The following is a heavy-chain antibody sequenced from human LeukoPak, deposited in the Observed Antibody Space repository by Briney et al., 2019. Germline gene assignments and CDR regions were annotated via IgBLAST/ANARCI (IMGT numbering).Heavy chain of an antibody. CDR1: GYTFTGYY. J-gene: IGHJ4*02. D-gene: IGHD3-3*01. CDR3: ARVGGYDFWSGHHGYYFDY. V-gene: IGHV1-2*02. CDR2: INPNSGGT. Sequence: ASVKVSCKASGYTFTGYYMHWVRQAPGQGLEWMGWINPNSGGTNYAQKFQGRVTMTRDTSISTAYMELSSLRSDDTAVYYCARVGGYDFWSGHHGYYFDYRGQGTLVTVSS.